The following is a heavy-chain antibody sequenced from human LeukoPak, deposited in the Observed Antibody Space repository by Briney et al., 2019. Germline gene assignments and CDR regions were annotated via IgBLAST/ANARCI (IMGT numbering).Heavy chain of an antibody. CDR3: ARSFLWFGELDYYYGMDV. CDR2: INHSGST. Sequence: SETLSLTCAVYGGSSSGYYWSWIRQPPAKGLEWIGEINHSGSTNYNPSLKSRVTISVDTSKNQFSLKLSSVTAADTAVYYCARSFLWFGELDYYYGMDVWGQGTTVTVSS. J-gene: IGHJ6*02. D-gene: IGHD3-10*01. V-gene: IGHV4-34*01. CDR1: GGSSSGYY.